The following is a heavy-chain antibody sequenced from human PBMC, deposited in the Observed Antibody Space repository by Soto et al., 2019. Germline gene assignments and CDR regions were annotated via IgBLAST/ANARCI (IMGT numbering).Heavy chain of an antibody. Sequence: GGPLRLSCIASGFTFNNFAMSWVRQAPGKGLEWVSSITGSGGGTDYADSVKGRFTISRDNFKNTLYLQLDGLRVEDTAIYYCARDSSGYYQFPNWFDPWGQRALVTVSS. D-gene: IGHD3-22*01. CDR2: ITGSGGGT. CDR1: GFTFNNFA. CDR3: ARDSSGYYQFPNWFDP. V-gene: IGHV3-23*01. J-gene: IGHJ5*02.